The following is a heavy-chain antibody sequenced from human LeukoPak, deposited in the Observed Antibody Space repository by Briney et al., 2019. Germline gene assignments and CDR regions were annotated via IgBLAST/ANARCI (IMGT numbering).Heavy chain of an antibody. J-gene: IGHJ3*02. CDR2: ISSSSSYI. CDR3: ARVMHQLLLEGAFDI. Sequence: PGRSLRLSCAASAFTFSSYSMNWVRQAPGKGLEWVSSISSSSSYIYYADSVKGRFTISRDNAKNSLYLQMNSLRAEDTAVYYCARVMHQLLLEGAFDIWGQGTMVTVSS. D-gene: IGHD2-2*01. V-gene: IGHV3-21*01. CDR1: AFTFSSYS.